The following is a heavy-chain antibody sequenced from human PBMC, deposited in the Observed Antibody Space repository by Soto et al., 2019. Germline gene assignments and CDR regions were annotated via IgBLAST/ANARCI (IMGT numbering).Heavy chain of an antibody. V-gene: IGHV1-69*06. J-gene: IGHJ5*02. CDR1: VGTFSSYA. CDR3: ARDDIVVVTDAISRNWFDP. D-gene: IGHD2-2*01. Sequence: SVKVSCKASVGTFSSYAIRWVRQAPGQGLEWMGGIIPIFGTANYAQKFQGRVTITADKSTSTAYMELSSLRSEDTAVYYFARDDIVVVTDAISRNWFDPWGQGTLVT. CDR2: IIPIFGTA.